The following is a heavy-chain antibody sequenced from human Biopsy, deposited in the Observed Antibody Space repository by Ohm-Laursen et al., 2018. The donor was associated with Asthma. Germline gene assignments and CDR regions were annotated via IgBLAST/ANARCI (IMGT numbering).Heavy chain of an antibody. J-gene: IGHJ6*02. V-gene: IGHV4-34*01. CDR2: THHSGYT. CDR1: GGSFSSNY. Sequence: SETLSLTCVVYGGSFSSNYWSWIRQTPGKGREWLGDTHHSGYTNYNPSLSSRLTLSVDTSKNQFSLRLTSVTAADTAVYYCARGSSSRLSQWELLVSGGKRAHSYYGMDVWGQGTTVTVSS. CDR3: ARGSSSRLSQWELLVSGGKRAHSYYGMDV. D-gene: IGHD1-26*01.